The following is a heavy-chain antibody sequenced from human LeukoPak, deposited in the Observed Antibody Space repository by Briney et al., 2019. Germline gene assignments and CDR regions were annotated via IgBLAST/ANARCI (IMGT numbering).Heavy chain of an antibody. V-gene: IGHV4-4*07. D-gene: IGHD2-15*01. CDR3: ARERGYCSGGSCYPEPGWFDP. CDR1: GGSISSYY. J-gene: IGHJ5*02. Sequence: SETLSLTCTVSGGSISSYYWSWIRQPAGKGLEWIGRIYTSGSTNYNPSLKSRVTMSVDTSKNQFSLKLSSVTAADTAVCYCARERGYCSGGSCYPEPGWFDPWGQGTLVTVSS. CDR2: IYTSGST.